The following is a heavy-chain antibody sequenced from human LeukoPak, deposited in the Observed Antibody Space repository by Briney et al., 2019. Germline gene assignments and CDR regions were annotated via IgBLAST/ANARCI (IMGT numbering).Heavy chain of an antibody. V-gene: IGHV3-23*01. Sequence: GGSLRLSCAASGFTFSSYAMSWVRQAPGKGLEWVSGISDSGSSTYYADSVKGRFTISRDNSKNTLYLQMNSLRAEDTAVYYCAKLTYGSGTYGAFDYWGQGTLVTVST. CDR2: ISDSGSST. CDR3: AKLTYGSGTYGAFDY. D-gene: IGHD3-10*01. CDR1: GFTFSSYA. J-gene: IGHJ4*02.